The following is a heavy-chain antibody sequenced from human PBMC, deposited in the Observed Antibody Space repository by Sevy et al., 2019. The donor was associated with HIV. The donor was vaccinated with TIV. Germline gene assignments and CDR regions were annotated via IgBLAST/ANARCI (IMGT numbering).Heavy chain of an antibody. CDR3: VKVKWGVGATGGDFDS. Sequence: GRSLRLSCVASGLTFYSYAMSWVRQAPGKGLEWVSGVSGSGASTFYADSVKGRFTISRDNSKNTLHLQMNSLRAEDTAVYYCVKVKWGVGATGGDFDSWGQGALVTVSS. CDR2: VSGSGAST. CDR1: GLTFYSYA. D-gene: IGHD1-26*01. J-gene: IGHJ4*02. V-gene: IGHV3-23*01.